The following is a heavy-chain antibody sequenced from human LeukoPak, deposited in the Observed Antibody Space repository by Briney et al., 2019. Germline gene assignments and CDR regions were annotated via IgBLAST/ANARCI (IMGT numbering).Heavy chain of an antibody. CDR3: AGGGYCSSSSCFAPLFDW. CDR1: GASISRYY. J-gene: IGHJ4*02. Sequence: SETLSLTCTVSGASISRYYGIWIRQPPGKGLEWIGYIHYSGGTNYNASLKSRVAMSLDTSKNQFSLRLRSVTAADTALYFCAGGGYCSSSSCFAPLFDWWGQGTLVTVSS. D-gene: IGHD2-2*01. CDR2: IHYSGGT. V-gene: IGHV4-59*01.